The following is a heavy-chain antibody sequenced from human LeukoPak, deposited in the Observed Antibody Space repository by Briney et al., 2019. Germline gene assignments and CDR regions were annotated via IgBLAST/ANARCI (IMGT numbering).Heavy chain of an antibody. Sequence: SETLSLTCAVYGGSFSGYYWSWIRQPPGKGLEWIGEINHSGSTNYNPSLKSRVTISVDTSKNQFSLKLSSVTAADTAVYYCARSIAGATVDYWGQGTLVTVSS. CDR3: ARSIAGATVDY. D-gene: IGHD1-26*01. CDR1: GGSFSGYY. CDR2: INHSGST. V-gene: IGHV4-34*01. J-gene: IGHJ4*02.